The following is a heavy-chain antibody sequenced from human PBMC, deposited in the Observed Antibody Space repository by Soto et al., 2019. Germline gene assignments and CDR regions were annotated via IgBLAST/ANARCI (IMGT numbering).Heavy chain of an antibody. CDR3: ARQVPAAIRLGWFDP. Sequence: KPSETLSPTCTVSGGSISRSTYYWGWIRQPPGKGLEWIGSIYYSGSTYYRPSLKSRVTISVDTSKNQFSLKLSSVTAADTAVYYCARQVPAAIRLGWFDPWGQGTLVTVSS. V-gene: IGHV4-39*01. CDR1: GGSISRSTYY. CDR2: IYYSGST. D-gene: IGHD2-2*02. J-gene: IGHJ5*02.